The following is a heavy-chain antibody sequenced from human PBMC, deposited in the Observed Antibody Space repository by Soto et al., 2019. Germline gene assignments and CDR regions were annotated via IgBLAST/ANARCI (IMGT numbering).Heavy chain of an antibody. J-gene: IGHJ3*02. D-gene: IGHD3-22*01. CDR3: ARDGIDYYDSSGTLDI. CDR2: IYYSGST. Sequence: LSLTCTVSGGSISSYYWSWIRQPPGKGLEWIGYIYYSGSTNYNPSLKSRVTISVDTSKNQFSLKLSSVTAADTAVYYCARDGIDYYDSSGTLDIWGQGTMVTV. V-gene: IGHV4-59*01. CDR1: GGSISSYY.